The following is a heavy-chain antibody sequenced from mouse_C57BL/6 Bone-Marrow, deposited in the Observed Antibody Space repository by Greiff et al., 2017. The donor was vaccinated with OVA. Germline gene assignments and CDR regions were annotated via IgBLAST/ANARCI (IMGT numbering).Heavy chain of an antibody. CDR1: GYTFTDYN. J-gene: IGHJ3*01. V-gene: IGHV1-22*01. Sequence: EVQLQQSGPELVKPGASVKMSCKASGYTFTDYNMHWVKQSHGKSLEWIGYINPNNGGTSYNQKFKGKATLTVNKSSSTAYMELRSLTSEDSAVYYCGPFITTEGFAYWGQGTLVTVSA. D-gene: IGHD1-1*01. CDR2: INPNNGGT. CDR3: GPFITTEGFAY.